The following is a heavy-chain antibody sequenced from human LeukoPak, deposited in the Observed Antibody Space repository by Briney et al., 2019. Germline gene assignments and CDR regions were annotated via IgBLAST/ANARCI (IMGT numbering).Heavy chain of an antibody. V-gene: IGHV3-74*01. CDR3: AKDKWIQLPVGYFDY. Sequence: PGGSLRLSCAASGFTFSSYWMHWVRQAPGKGLVWVSRINSDGSSTSYADSVKGRFTISRDNSKNTLYLQMNSLRAEDTAVYYCAKDKWIQLPVGYFDYWGQGTLVTVSS. CDR1: GFTFSSYW. CDR2: INSDGSST. D-gene: IGHD5-18*01. J-gene: IGHJ4*02.